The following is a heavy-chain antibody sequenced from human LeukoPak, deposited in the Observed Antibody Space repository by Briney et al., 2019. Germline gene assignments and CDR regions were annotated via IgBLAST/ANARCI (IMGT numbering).Heavy chain of an antibody. CDR2: ISSSSSYI. D-gene: IGHD5-18*01. CDR3: ARLLERMHTGRVTPSFDY. V-gene: IGHV3-21*01. CDR1: GFTFSSYS. Sequence: GGALRLSCAASGFTFSSYSMSWVRQAPGKGLVGVSSISSSSSYIYYADSLKGRFIISRDNAKVSLYLHINCVRAKGMAMYDCARLLERMHTGRVTPSFDYWAQGTLVTVPS. J-gene: IGHJ4*02.